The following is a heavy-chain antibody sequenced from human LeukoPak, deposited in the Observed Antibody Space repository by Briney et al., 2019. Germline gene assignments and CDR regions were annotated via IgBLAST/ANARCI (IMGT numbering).Heavy chain of an antibody. V-gene: IGHV3-66*01. CDR1: GFTVSSNY. Sequence: SGGSLRLSCAASGFTVSSNYMSWVRQAPGKGLEWVSAIYTGGSTYYAGSVKGRFTISRDNSKNMLYLQMNSLRAEDTAVYYCARNLYYYDSSGYYYYWGQGTLVTVSS. CDR3: ARNLYYYDSSGYYYY. D-gene: IGHD3-22*01. J-gene: IGHJ4*02. CDR2: IYTGGST.